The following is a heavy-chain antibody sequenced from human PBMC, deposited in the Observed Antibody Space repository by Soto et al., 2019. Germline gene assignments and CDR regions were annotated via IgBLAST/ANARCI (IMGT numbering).Heavy chain of an antibody. CDR3: ARTLYSYGPRFDY. J-gene: IGHJ4*02. CDR1: GGSISSYY. CDR2: IYYSGST. D-gene: IGHD5-18*01. V-gene: IGHV4-59*01. Sequence: SETLSLTCTVSGGSISSYYWSWIRQPPGKGLEWIGYIYYSGSTNYNPSLKSRVTISVDTSKNQFSLKLSSVTAAATAVYYCARTLYSYGPRFDYWGQGTLVTVSS.